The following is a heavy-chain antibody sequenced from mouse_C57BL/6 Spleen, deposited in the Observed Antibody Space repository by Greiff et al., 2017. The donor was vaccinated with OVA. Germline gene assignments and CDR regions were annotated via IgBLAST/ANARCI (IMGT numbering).Heavy chain of an antibody. Sequence: VQLQQSGPGLVKPSQSLSLTCSVTGYSITSGYYWNWIRQFPGNKLEWMGYISYDGSNNYNPSLKNRISITRDTSKNQFFLKLNSVTTEDTATYYCAAYYSNQGAMDYWGQGTSVTVSS. CDR2: ISYDGSN. CDR1: GYSITSGYY. CDR3: AAYYSNQGAMDY. J-gene: IGHJ4*01. D-gene: IGHD2-5*01. V-gene: IGHV3-6*01.